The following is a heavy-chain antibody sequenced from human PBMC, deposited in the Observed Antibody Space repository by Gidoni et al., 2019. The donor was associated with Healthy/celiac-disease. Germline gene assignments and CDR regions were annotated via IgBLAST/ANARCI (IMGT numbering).Heavy chain of an antibody. D-gene: IGHD2-21*02. CDR2: IYYSGST. J-gene: IGHJ3*02. V-gene: IGHV4-31*03. CDR3: ASQESGGYSHAFDI. CDR1: GGSIRSGGYY. Sequence: QVQLQESGPGLVKPSQTLSLTCTVSGGSIRSGGYYWSWIRQHPGKGLEWIGYIYYSGSTYYNPSLKSRVTISVDTSKNQFSLKLSSVTAADTAVYYCASQESGGYSHAFDIWGQGTMVTVSS.